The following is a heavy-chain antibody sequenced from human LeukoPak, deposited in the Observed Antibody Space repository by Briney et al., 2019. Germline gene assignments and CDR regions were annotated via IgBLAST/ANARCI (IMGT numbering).Heavy chain of an antibody. V-gene: IGHV1-69*05. Sequence: SVKVSCKASGGTFSSYAISWVRHAPGQGLEWMGGIIPIFGTANYAQKFQGRVTITTDESTSTAYMELSSLRSEDTAVYYCARLSSSWYYFDYWGQGTLVTVSS. CDR3: ARLSSSWYYFDY. J-gene: IGHJ4*02. D-gene: IGHD6-13*01. CDR1: GGTFSSYA. CDR2: IIPIFGTA.